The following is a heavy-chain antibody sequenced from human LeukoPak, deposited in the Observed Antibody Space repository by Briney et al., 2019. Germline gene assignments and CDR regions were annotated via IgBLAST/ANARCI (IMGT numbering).Heavy chain of an antibody. CDR2: ISSNGGST. J-gene: IGHJ3*02. D-gene: IGHD3-10*01. CDR1: GFTFSSYA. V-gene: IGHV3-64D*06. CDR3: GRFGNAFDI. Sequence: GESLKISCSASGFTFSSYAMHWVRQAPGKGLEYVSTISSNGGSTYYTDSVKGRSTISRDNSKNTLYLQMSSLRAEDTAVYYCGRFGNAFDIWGQGTMVTVSS.